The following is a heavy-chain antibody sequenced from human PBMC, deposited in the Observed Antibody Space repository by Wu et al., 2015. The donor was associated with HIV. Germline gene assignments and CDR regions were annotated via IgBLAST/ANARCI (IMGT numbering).Heavy chain of an antibody. J-gene: IGHJ6*03. CDR2: INPGGDST. CDR3: ARDTGKLEYSLSPPSYYMDV. CDR1: GYTFTSYG. D-gene: IGHD2/OR15-2a*01. V-gene: IGHV1-46*01. Sequence: QVQLVQSGAEVKKPGASVKVSCKASGYTFTSYGITWVRQAPGQGLEWMGIINPGGDSTYYAQKFQGRVTMTRDTSTSTVYMELSSLRSEDTAVYYCARDTGKLEYSLSPPSYYMDVWDKGTTVTVSS.